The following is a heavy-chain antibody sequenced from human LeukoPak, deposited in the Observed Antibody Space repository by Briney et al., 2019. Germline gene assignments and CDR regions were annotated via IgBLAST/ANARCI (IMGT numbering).Heavy chain of an antibody. CDR1: GFTFSSYS. Sequence: GGSLRLSCAASGFTFSSYSMNWVRQAPGKGLEWVSSISSSSSYIYYADSVKGRFTISRDNAKNSLYLQINSQRVEDTATYFCARGGKLEPTAMASWGQGSLVVVSS. V-gene: IGHV3-21*01. CDR2: ISSSSSYI. D-gene: IGHD5-18*01. CDR3: ARGGKLEPTAMAS. J-gene: IGHJ5*02.